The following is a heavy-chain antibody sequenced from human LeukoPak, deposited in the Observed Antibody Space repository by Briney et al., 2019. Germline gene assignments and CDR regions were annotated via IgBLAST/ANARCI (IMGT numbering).Heavy chain of an antibody. D-gene: IGHD6-19*01. CDR2: IKEDGSEK. Sequence: GGSLRLSCAASGFTFRSYWMSWVRQAPGKGLEWVANIKEDGSEKYYVDSVKGRFTISRDSAKNSLYLQMNSLRAEDTAVYYCAREWGIAVAGTFAYWGQGTLVTVSS. J-gene: IGHJ4*02. CDR3: AREWGIAVAGTFAY. V-gene: IGHV3-7*01. CDR1: GFTFRSYW.